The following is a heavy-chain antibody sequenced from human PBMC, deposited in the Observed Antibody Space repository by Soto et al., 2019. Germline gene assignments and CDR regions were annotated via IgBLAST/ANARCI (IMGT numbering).Heavy chain of an antibody. CDR1: GFTFSSYG. Sequence: GGSLRLSCAASGFTFSSYGMHWVRQAPGKGLEWVAVIWYDGSNKYYADSVKGRFTISRDNSKNTLYLQMNSLRAEDTAVYYCARGKLNWNDPTGNAFDIWGQGTMVTVSS. CDR3: ARGKLNWNDPTGNAFDI. V-gene: IGHV3-33*01. J-gene: IGHJ3*02. CDR2: IWYDGSNK. D-gene: IGHD1-1*01.